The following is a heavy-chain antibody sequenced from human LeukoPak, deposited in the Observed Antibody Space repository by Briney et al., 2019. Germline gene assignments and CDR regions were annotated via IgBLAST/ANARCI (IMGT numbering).Heavy chain of an antibody. D-gene: IGHD2-8*01. Sequence: SETLSLTCAVSGGSIGSSNSWSWVRQPPGKGLEWIGYIYYSGSTNYNPSLKSRVTISVDTSKNQFSLKLSSVTAADTAVYYCASFFCINGVCYYLDYWGQGTLVTVSS. CDR1: GGSIGSSNS. CDR2: IYYSGST. CDR3: ASFFCINGVCYYLDY. V-gene: IGHV4-4*02. J-gene: IGHJ4*02.